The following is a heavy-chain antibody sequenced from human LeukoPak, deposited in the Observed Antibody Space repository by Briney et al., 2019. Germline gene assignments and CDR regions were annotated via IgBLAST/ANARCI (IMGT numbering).Heavy chain of an antibody. CDR3: ARERPYYYGMDV. CDR1: GFTFSSYS. V-gene: IGHV3-21*01. CDR2: ISSSSSYI. Sequence: GGSLRLSCAASGFTFSSYSMNWVRQAPGKGLEWVSSISSSSSYIYYADSVKGRFTISRDNAKNSLYLRMNSLRAEDTAVYYCARERPYYYGMDVWGQGTTVTVSS. J-gene: IGHJ6*02.